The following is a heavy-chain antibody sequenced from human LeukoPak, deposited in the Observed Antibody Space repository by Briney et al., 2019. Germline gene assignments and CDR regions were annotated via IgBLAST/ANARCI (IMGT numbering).Heavy chain of an antibody. CDR2: ISYDGDNK. CDR3: AGGLGAFDI. Sequence: GGSLRLSCAASGFTFSRYGMHWVRQAPGKGLEWVAVISYDGDNKYSADSVKGRFTISRDNSKNTLYLHMNSLRAEDTAVYYCAGGLGAFDIWGQGTMVTVSS. CDR1: GFTFSRYG. J-gene: IGHJ3*02. V-gene: IGHV3-30*03. D-gene: IGHD3-16*01.